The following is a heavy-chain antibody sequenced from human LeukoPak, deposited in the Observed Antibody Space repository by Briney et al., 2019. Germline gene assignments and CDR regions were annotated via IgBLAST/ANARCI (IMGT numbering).Heavy chain of an antibody. J-gene: IGHJ4*02. V-gene: IGHV3-74*01. Sequence: QPGGSLRLSCAASGVTFSRYWMHWVRQAPGKGLVWVSRINSDGSSTSYADSVKGRFTISRDNAKKTLYLQMNSLRAEDTAVYYCASGEFDYYDSIIFGGQGTLVTVSS. CDR3: ASGEFDYYDSIIF. CDR1: GVTFSRYW. D-gene: IGHD3-22*01. CDR2: INSDGSST.